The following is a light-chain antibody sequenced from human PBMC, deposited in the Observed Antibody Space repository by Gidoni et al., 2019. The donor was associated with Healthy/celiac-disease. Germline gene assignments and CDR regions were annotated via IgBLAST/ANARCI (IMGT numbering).Light chain of an antibody. CDR3: AAWDDSLSGQEV. V-gene: IGLV1-47*01. J-gene: IGLJ2*01. Sequence: QSVLTQPPSASGTPGQRATISCSGSSSNIGSNYVYWYQQLPGTAPKLLIYRNNKRPSGVPDRFSGSKSGTSASLAISGLRSEDEADYYCAAWDDSLSGQEVFGGGTKLTVL. CDR2: RNN. CDR1: SSNIGSNY.